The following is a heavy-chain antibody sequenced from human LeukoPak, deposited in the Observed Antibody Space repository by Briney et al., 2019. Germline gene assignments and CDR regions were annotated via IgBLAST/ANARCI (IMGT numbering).Heavy chain of an antibody. V-gene: IGHV3-30-3*01. CDR2: ISYDGSNK. CDR1: GFTFSIYA. CDR3: ARDKGNRIAAAGTEGGFDY. Sequence: PGGSLRLSCAASGFTFSIYAMHWVRQAPGKGLEWVAVISYDGSNKYYADSVKGRFTISRDNSKNTLYLQMNSLRAEDTAVYYCARDKGNRIAAAGTEGGFDYWGQGTLVTVSS. D-gene: IGHD6-13*01. J-gene: IGHJ4*02.